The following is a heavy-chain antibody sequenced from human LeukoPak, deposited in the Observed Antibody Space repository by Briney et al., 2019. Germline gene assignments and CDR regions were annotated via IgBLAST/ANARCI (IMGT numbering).Heavy chain of an antibody. J-gene: IGHJ4*02. CDR1: GGSFSGYY. CDR2: INHSGST. D-gene: IGHD6-13*01. CDR3: ARGLPGGIAAFDY. V-gene: IGHV4-34*01. Sequence: SETLSLTCAVYGGSFSGYYWSWIRQPPGKGLEWIGEINHSGSTNYNPSLKSRVTISVDTSKNQFSLKRSSVTAADTAVYYCARGLPGGIAAFDYWGQGTLVTVSS.